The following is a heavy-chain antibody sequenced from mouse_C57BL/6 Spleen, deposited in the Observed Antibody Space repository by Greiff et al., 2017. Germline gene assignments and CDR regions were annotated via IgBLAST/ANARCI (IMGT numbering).Heavy chain of an antibody. Sequence: VQLQQSGAELVRPGASVKLSCTASGFNIKDYYMHWVMQRPEQGLEWIGRIDPEDGDTEYAPKFQGKATMTADTSSNTAYLQLSSLTSEDTAVYYCTPYDYEEVWFAYWGQGTLVTVSA. V-gene: IGHV14-1*01. CDR3: TPYDYEEVWFAY. D-gene: IGHD2-4*01. J-gene: IGHJ3*01. CDR1: GFNIKDYY. CDR2: IDPEDGDT.